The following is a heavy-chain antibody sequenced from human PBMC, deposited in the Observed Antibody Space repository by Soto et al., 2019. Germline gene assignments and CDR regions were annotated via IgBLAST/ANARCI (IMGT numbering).Heavy chain of an antibody. CDR2: INPSGGST. CDR3: ARDRPIAAAGTDSFDY. J-gene: IGHJ4*02. D-gene: IGHD6-13*01. Sequence: ASVKVSCKASGYTFTSYYMHWVRQAPGQGLEWMGIINPSGGSTSYAQKFQGRVTMTRDTSTSTVYMELSSLRSEDTAVYYCARDRPIAAAGTDSFDYWGQGTLVTVSS. CDR1: GYTFTSYY. V-gene: IGHV1-46*01.